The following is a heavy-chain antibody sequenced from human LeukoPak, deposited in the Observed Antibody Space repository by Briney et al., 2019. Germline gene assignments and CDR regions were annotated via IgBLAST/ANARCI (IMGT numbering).Heavy chain of an antibody. CDR3: ARSTSLGLYFDY. CDR2: IYYSGST. D-gene: IGHD1-26*01. CDR1: GGSISSYY. Sequence: SETLSLTCTVSGGSISSYYWSWIRQPPGKGLEWIGYIYYSGSTNYNPSLKSRVTISVDTSKNQFSLKLTSVTAADTAVYYCARSTSLGLYFDYWGQGTLVTVSS. J-gene: IGHJ4*02. V-gene: IGHV4-59*01.